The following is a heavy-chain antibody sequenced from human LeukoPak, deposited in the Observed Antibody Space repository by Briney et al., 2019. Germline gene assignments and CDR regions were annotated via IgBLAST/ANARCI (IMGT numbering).Heavy chain of an antibody. CDR1: GYTFTCYY. V-gene: IGHV1-2*02. CDR2: INPKNGGT. Sequence: GASVKVSCKPSGYTFTCYYIHWVRQAPGQGLEWVGWINPKNGGTNYAQKFQGRVTMTRDTSISTAYMELSRLRSDDTAVYYCARGEGMGPYYDSSGYYLDVWGQGTTVTVSS. D-gene: IGHD3-22*01. J-gene: IGHJ6*02. CDR3: ARGEGMGPYYDSSGYYLDV.